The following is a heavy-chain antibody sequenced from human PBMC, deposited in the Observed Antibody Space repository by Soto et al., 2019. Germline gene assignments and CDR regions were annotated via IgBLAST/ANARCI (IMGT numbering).Heavy chain of an antibody. J-gene: IGHJ4*02. CDR2: TRNKANSYTT. D-gene: IGHD4-17*01. Sequence: PGGSLRLSCAASGFTFSDHYMDWVRQAPGKGLEWVGRTRNKANSYTTEYAASVKGRFTISRDDSKNSLYLQMNSLKTEDTAVYYCVTTVTRRGYFDYWGQGTLVTVSS. CDR3: VTTVTRRGYFDY. CDR1: GFTFSDHY. V-gene: IGHV3-72*01.